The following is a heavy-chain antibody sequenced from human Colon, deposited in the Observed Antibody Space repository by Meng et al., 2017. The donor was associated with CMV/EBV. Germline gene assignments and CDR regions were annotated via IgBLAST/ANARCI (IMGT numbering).Heavy chain of an antibody. CDR3: ARPGNSSGYGY. CDR1: GVSISSSNW. D-gene: IGHD6-19*01. J-gene: IGHJ4*02. V-gene: IGHV4-4*02. CDR2: IFHSETT. Sequence: TCAVSGVSISSSNWWRWVRQPPGKGLEWIGEIFHSETTNYNPSLKSRVTISLDKSKSQFSLKLMSVTAADTAVYYCARPGNSSGYGYWGQGTLVTVSS.